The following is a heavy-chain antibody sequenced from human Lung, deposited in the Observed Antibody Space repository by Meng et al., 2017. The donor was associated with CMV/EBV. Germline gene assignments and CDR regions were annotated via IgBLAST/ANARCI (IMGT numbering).Heavy chain of an antibody. D-gene: IGHD3-22*01. J-gene: IGHJ4*02. CDR2: LSSSSSSI. V-gene: IGHV3-21*01. CDR1: FSSYS. CDR3: AREWNYYDSSGYLKAVFDY. Sequence: FSSYSLNWVRQAPGKGLEWVSSLSSSSSSIYYADSVKGRFTISRDNAKNSLYLQMNSLRAEDTAVYYCAREWNYYDSSGYLKAVFDYWGQGTLVTVSS.